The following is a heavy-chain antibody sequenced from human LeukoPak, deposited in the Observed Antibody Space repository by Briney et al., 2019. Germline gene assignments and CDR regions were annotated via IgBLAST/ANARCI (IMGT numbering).Heavy chain of an antibody. CDR3: AKDLGSGSWATLDS. CDR1: GFSLSAYS. D-gene: IGHD6-13*01. CDR2: LRGSGGTT. Sequence: PGGSLRLSCAASGFSLSAYSMTWVRQPPGKGLEWVSTLRGSGGTTYYADSVKGRFTISRDNYENMLYLQMNSLRAEDSALYYCAKDLGSGSWATLDSWGQGTLVTVSS. V-gene: IGHV3-23*01. J-gene: IGHJ4*02.